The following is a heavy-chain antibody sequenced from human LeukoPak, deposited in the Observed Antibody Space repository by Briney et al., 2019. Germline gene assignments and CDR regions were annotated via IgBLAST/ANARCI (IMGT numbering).Heavy chain of an antibody. J-gene: IGHJ5*02. V-gene: IGHV1-2*02. D-gene: IGHD1-1*01. CDR1: GYTFTDYY. CDR3: VRRTQLYNWFDT. CDR2: INPNSGGK. Sequence: ASVKVSCKASGYTFTDYYMHWVRQAPGQGLEWMGWINPNSGGKTYAQKFQGRVTMTRDTSISTAYMELSRLRSDDTAVYYCVRRTQLYNWFDTWGQGTLVIVSS.